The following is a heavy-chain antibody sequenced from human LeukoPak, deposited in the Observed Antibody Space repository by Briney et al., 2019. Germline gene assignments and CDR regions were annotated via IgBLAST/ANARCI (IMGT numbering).Heavy chain of an antibody. CDR2: TYYRSKWYN. CDR3: ARDPAAADHYYYYGMDV. CDR1: GDSVSSNSAA. D-gene: IGHD6-13*01. J-gene: IGHJ6*02. V-gene: IGHV6-1*01. Sequence: SQTLSLTCAISGDSVSSNSAAWNWIRQSPSRGLEWLGRTYYRSKWYNDYAVSVKSRITINPDTSKNQFSLQLNSVTPEDMAVYYCARDPAAADHYYYYGMDVWGQGTTVTVSS.